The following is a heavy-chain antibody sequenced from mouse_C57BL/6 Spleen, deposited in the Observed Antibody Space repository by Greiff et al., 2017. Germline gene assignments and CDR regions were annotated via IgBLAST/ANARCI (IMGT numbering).Heavy chain of an antibody. CDR2: IVPEDGAT. J-gene: IGHJ2*01. Sequence: EVQLQQSGAELVKPGASVTLSCTVSGFNIKDYYMHWVKQRTGQGLEWIGRIVPEDGATKYAPQFQGKATITADTSSNTAYLQRSSPTSEDTAVYYCAREGRDHYFDYWGQGTTLTVSS. V-gene: IGHV14-2*01. CDR1: GFNIKDYY. CDR3: AREGRDHYFDY.